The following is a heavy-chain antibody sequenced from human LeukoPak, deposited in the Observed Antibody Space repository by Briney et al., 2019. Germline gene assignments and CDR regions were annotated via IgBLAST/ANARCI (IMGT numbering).Heavy chain of an antibody. CDR3: ARTGVFDWLSYFDY. J-gene: IGHJ4*02. D-gene: IGHD3-9*01. CDR1: GGSISSYY. CDR2: IYTSGST. V-gene: IGHV4-4*07. Sequence: SETLSLTRTVSGGSISSYYWSWIRQPAGKGLEWIGRIYTSGSTNYNPSLKSRVTMSVDTSKNQFSLKLSSVTAADTAVYYCARTGVFDWLSYFDYWGQGTLVTVSS.